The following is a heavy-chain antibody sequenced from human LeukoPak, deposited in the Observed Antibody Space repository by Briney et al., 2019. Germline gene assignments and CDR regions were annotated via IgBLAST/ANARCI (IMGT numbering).Heavy chain of an antibody. J-gene: IGHJ4*02. V-gene: IGHV4-34*01. CDR3: ARGWKTYYYDSSGYYHDY. Sequence: SETLSLTCAVYGGSFSGYYWSWIRQPPGKGLEWIGEINHSGSTNYNPSLKSRVTISVDTSKNQFSLKLSSVTAADTAVYYCARGWKTYYYDSSGYYHDYWGQGTLVTVSS. D-gene: IGHD3-22*01. CDR1: GGSFSGYY. CDR2: INHSGST.